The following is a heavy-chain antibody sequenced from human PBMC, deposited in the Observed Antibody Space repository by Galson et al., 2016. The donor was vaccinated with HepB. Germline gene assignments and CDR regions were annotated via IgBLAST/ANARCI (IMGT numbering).Heavy chain of an antibody. CDR3: ARGAGSTMVRGVMPGWFDP. J-gene: IGHJ5*02. CDR1: GGTFSNFA. Sequence: SVKVSCKASGGTFSNFAISWLRQAPGQGLEWMGGLIPLFGATNYAQTFQGRVTITADKSTTTVYMGLSRLRSEETAVDYCARGAGSTMVRGVMPGWFDPWGQGTLVTVSS. CDR2: LIPLFGAT. V-gene: IGHV1-69*06. D-gene: IGHD3-10*01.